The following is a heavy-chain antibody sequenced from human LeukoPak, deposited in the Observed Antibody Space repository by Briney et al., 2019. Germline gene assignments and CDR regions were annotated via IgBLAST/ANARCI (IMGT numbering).Heavy chain of an antibody. CDR2: INSDGSWT. J-gene: IGHJ5*01. D-gene: IGHD6-13*01. CDR3: TKIGRAASWDNWFES. Sequence: PGGSLRLSCAASGNYWMHWVRQAPGKGLVWVSHINSDGSWTSYADSVKGRFTISRDNSKNTLYLQMGSLRVEDTAVYYCTKIGRAASWDNWFESWGQGTLVTVSS. V-gene: IGHV3-74*01. CDR1: GNYW.